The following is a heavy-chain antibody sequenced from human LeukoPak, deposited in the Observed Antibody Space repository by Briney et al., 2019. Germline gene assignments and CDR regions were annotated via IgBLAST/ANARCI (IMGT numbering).Heavy chain of an antibody. CDR3: ATKTEWELLADY. V-gene: IGHV4-4*02. J-gene: IGHJ4*02. CDR1: GASISNSNW. D-gene: IGHD1-26*01. Sequence: PSETLSLTCAVSGASISNSNWWSWVRQPPGMGLEWIGEIHHSGSTNYNPSLKRRVTISVDKSNNQFSLRLSSVTAADTAVYYCATKTEWELLADYWGQGTLVTVSS. CDR2: IHHSGST.